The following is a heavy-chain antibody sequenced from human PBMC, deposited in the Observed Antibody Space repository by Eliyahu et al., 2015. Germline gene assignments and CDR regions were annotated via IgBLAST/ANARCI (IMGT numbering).Heavy chain of an antibody. J-gene: IGHJ4*02. CDR1: GFTFSSYS. D-gene: IGHD6-19*01. V-gene: IGHV3-48*02. CDR2: ISXSSSTI. Sequence: EVQLVESGGGLVQPGGSLRLXCAAXGFTFSSYSMNWVRQAPGKGLEWVSYISXSSSTIYYADXVKGRFTISRDNAKNSLYLQMNSLRDEDTAVYYCARDSRLAVAGQGDYWGQGTLVTVSS. CDR3: ARDSRLAVAGQGDY.